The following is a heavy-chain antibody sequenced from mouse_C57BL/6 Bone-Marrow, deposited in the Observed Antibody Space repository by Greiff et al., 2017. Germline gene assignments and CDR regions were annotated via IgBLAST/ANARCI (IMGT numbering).Heavy chain of an antibody. CDR2: IWSGGST. D-gene: IGHD1-1*01. Sequence: QVQLQQSGPGLVQPSQSLSITCTVSGFSLTSYGVHWVRQSPGKGLEWLGVIWSGGSTDYNAAFISRLSISKDNSNSQVFFKMNSLQADDTAIYYCGRNQCYYGSSYAMGCWGQGTSVTVAS. J-gene: IGHJ4*01. CDR3: GRNQCYYGSSYAMGC. CDR1: GFSLTSYG. V-gene: IGHV2-2*01.